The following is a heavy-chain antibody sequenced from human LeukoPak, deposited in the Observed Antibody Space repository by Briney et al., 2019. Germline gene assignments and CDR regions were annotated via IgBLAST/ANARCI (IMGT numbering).Heavy chain of an antibody. CDR3: ARDRGFSGSYY. V-gene: IGHV3-7*01. CDR1: GFTFSSYW. D-gene: IGHD1-26*01. J-gene: IGHJ4*02. Sequence: PGGSLRLSCAASGFTFSSYWMSWVRQAPGKGLEWVANIKQDGSEKYYVDSVKGRFTISRDNAKNSLYLQMNSLRAEDTAAYYCARDRGFSGSYYWGQGTLVTVSP. CDR2: IKQDGSEK.